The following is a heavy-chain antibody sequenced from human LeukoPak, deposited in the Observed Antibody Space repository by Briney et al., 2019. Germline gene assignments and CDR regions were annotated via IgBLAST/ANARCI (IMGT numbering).Heavy chain of an antibody. J-gene: IGHJ3*02. CDR3: ARVFGLGAFDI. Sequence: ASVKVSCKASGGTFSSYAISWVRQAPGQGLEWMGGIIPLFGTADYAQKFQGRVTITADESTTTAYMELSSLRSEDTAVYYCARVFGLGAFDIWGQGTMVTVSS. D-gene: IGHD3-10*02. V-gene: IGHV1-69*13. CDR2: IIPLFGTA. CDR1: GGTFSSYA.